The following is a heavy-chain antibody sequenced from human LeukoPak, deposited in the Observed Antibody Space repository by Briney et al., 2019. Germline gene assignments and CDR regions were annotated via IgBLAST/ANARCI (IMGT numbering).Heavy chain of an antibody. V-gene: IGHV3-9*01. J-gene: IGHJ4*02. CDR3: AKDIMITFGGLDY. CDR1: GFTFDDYA. D-gene: IGHD3-16*01. CDR2: ISWNSGSI. Sequence: GGSLRLSCAASGFTFDDYAMHWVRQAPGKGLEWVSGISWNSGSIGYADSVKGRFTISRDNAKNSLYLQMNSLRAEDTALYYCAKDIMITFGGLDYWGQGTLVTVSS.